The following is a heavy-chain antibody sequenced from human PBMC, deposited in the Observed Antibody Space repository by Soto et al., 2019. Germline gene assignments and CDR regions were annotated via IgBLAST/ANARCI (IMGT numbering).Heavy chain of an antibody. CDR1: GLSFSDVK. J-gene: IGHJ3*02. CDR2: IQTKTGGGTA. CDR3: ATDYGWAFQI. V-gene: IGHV3-15*01. D-gene: IGHD4-17*01. Sequence: EVQLVASGGGLVKPGESLRLSCAGSGLSFSDVKMTWVRQLPGKGLEWVGRIQTKTGGGTADYPAAVRGRFTIARDDSKNTLYLQLNSLKTEATAVYYCATDYGWAFQIWGQGTTVTVSS.